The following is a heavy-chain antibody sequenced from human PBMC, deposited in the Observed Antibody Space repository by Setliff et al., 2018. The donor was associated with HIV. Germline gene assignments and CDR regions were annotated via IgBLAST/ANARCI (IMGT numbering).Heavy chain of an antibody. V-gene: IGHV1-2*02. CDR1: GYTFTDYY. J-gene: IGHJ5*02. CDR3: ARGGGYCTNGLCLHRWFDP. D-gene: IGHD2-8*01. Sequence: ASVKVSCKVSGYTFTDYYIHWVRQAPGQGLEWMGWINPNSGHTNYALKFLGSVTMTIDLSITTAYMQLTSPKSDDTALYYCARGGGYCTNGLCLHRWFDPWGPGTLVTVSS. CDR2: INPNSGHT.